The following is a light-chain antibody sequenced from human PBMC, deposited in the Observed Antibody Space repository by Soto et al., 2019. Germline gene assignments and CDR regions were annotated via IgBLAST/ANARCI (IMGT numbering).Light chain of an antibody. CDR2: GAS. CDR3: QQYGNSPGT. J-gene: IGKJ2*01. V-gene: IGKV3-20*01. Sequence: EIVLTQSPGTLSLSPGERATLSCRASHSVSGNFLAWYQQRPGQAPRLLIYGASSRAADIPDRFSGSGSGTDFTLTISRLEPEDVAVYFCQQYGNSPGTFGQGTKLEIK. CDR1: HSVSGNF.